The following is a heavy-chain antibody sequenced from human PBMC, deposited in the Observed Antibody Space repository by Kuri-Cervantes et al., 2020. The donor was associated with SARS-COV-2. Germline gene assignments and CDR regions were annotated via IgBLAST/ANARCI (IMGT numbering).Heavy chain of an antibody. CDR1: GYSFTSYW. CDR3: ARKPSVSGYNYGMDV. V-gene: IGHV5-10-1*01. D-gene: IGHD5-18*01. CDR2: IDPSDSYT. Sequence: GESLKISCKGSGYSFTSYWISWVRQMPGKGLEWMGRIDPSDSYTNYSPSFQGHVTISADKSISTAYLQWSSLKASDTAMYYCARKPSVSGYNYGMDVWGQGTTVTVSS. J-gene: IGHJ6*02.